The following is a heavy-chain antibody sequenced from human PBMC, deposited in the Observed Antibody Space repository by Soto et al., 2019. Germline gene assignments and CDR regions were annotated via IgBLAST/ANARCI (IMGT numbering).Heavy chain of an antibody. CDR1: GGSFSGYY. CDR3: ARGHHPPAVFLGRRFEP. CDR2: INHSGST. V-gene: IGHV4-34*01. J-gene: IGHJ5*02. Sequence: QVQLQQWGAGLLKPSETLSLTCAVYGGSFSGYYWSWIRQPPGKGLEWIGEINHSGSTNYNPSLKGRVTISEXXSXYXXSLKLSSVAASATVLYYCARGHHPPAVFLGRRFEPSCQGALVPVAS. D-gene: IGHD2-15*01.